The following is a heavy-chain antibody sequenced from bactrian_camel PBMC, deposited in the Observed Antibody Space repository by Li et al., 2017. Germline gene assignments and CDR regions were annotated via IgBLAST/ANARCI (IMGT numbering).Heavy chain of an antibody. V-gene: IGHV3S1*01. CDR3: AEGRGSRGEHCYSLNY. J-gene: IGHJ4*01. Sequence: QLVESGGGSVEAGGSLRISCVASGFADSSYCKAWFRQVPGKQGEGVAAIRTDLVSTYYADSVKGRFTISQDSARNTFYLQMNNLQPDDTATYYCAEGRGSRGEHCYSLNYWGQGTQVTVS. CDR2: IRTDLVST. CDR1: GFADSSYC. D-gene: IGHD6*01.